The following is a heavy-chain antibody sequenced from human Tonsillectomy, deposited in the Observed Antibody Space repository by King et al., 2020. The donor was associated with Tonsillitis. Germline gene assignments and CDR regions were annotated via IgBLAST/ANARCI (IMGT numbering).Heavy chain of an antibody. CDR1: GGTFNNYA. CDR3: ARGTGTRYFDL. V-gene: IGHV1-69*14. D-gene: IGHD1-1*01. J-gene: IGHJ2*01. CDR2: IIPIFDTT. Sequence: FQLVQSGAEVRKPGSSVKVSCQASGGTFNNYAFTWVRQAPGQGLEWVGGIIPIFDTTHYAQNFQGRLTIIADKSTSTAYIELSSLRSEDTAMYYCARGTGTRYFDLWGPGSLVTVSS.